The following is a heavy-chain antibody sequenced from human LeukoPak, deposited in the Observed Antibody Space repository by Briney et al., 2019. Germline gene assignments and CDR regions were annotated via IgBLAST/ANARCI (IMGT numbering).Heavy chain of an antibody. D-gene: IGHD2-2*02. CDR3: ARDLYVVVPAAISSAFDI. J-gene: IGHJ3*02. Sequence: QPGGSLRLSCAASGFTFSSYSMNWVRQAPGKGLEWVAVISYDGSNKYYADSVKGRFTISRDNSKNTLYLQMNSLRAEDTAVYYCARDLYVVVPAAISSAFDIWGQGTMVTVSS. V-gene: IGHV3-30*05. CDR2: ISYDGSNK. CDR1: GFTFSSYS.